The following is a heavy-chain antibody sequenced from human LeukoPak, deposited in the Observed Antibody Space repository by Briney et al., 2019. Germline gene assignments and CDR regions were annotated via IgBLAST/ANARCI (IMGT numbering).Heavy chain of an antibody. Sequence: ASVKVSCKASGYTFTGYYMHWVRLAPGQGLEWMGWINPKSGGTNYAQKLQGRVTMTTDTSTSTAYMELRSLRSDDTAVYYCARDLRVGAYDAFDIWGQGTMVTVSS. V-gene: IGHV1-2*02. CDR3: ARDLRVGAYDAFDI. J-gene: IGHJ3*02. CDR1: GYTFTGYY. D-gene: IGHD1-26*01. CDR2: INPKSGGT.